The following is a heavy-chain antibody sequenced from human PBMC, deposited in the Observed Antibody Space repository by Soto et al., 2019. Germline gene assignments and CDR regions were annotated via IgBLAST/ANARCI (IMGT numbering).Heavy chain of an antibody. CDR1: GFTFSSYA. D-gene: IGHD6-19*01. V-gene: IGHV3-30-3*01. CDR2: ISYDGSNK. Sequence: GGSLRLSCAASGFTFSSYAMHWVRQAPGKGLEWVAVISYDGSNKYYADSVKGRFTISRDNSKNTLYLQMNSLRAEDTAVYYCASFPGRRMMAVAGMGIIDYWGQGTLVTVSS. CDR3: ASFPGRRMMAVAGMGIIDY. J-gene: IGHJ4*02.